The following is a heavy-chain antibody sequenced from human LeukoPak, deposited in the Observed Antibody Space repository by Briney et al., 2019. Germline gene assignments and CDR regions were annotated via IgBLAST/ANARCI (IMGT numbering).Heavy chain of an antibody. V-gene: IGHV4-59*08. Sequence: SETLALICTVCGGLITSHYWSWLRQAPGKGLEWIGFIYYSGRTKYNPSLQSRVTISLDTSDKKFSLKVTSVNAADKAVYYCTRLLDNDSTGDPDFFDMGGQGTVVTVSS. CDR1: GGLITSHY. D-gene: IGHD3-22*01. CDR3: TRLLDNDSTGDPDFFDM. J-gene: IGHJ3*02. CDR2: IYYSGRT.